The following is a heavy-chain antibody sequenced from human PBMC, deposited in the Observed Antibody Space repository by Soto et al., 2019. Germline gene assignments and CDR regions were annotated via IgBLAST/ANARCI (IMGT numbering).Heavy chain of an antibody. CDR3: NSAEVSKTGLDV. D-gene: IGHD4-4*01. V-gene: IGHV3-72*01. CDR1: GFTFSDHY. J-gene: IGHJ6*02. CDR2: TRDKPNSYTT. Sequence: PGGSLRLSCAASGFTFSDHYMDWVRQAPGKGLEWVGRTRDKPNSYTTEYAASVKGRFTISRDDSENSVYLQMNSLKTEDTAVYYSNSAEVSKTGLDVWGQGTTVTVSS.